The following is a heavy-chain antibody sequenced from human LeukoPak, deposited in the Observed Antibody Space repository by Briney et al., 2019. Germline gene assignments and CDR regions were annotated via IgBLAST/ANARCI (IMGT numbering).Heavy chain of an antibody. CDR3: AKNGVWSGYYPYYYYYYMDV. CDR2: IWYDGSNK. V-gene: IGHV3-33*06. J-gene: IGHJ6*03. CDR1: GFTFSSYG. Sequence: PGRSLRLSCAASGFTFSSYGMHWVRQAPGKGLEWVAVIWYDGSNKCYADSVKGRFTISRDNSKNTLYLQMNSLRAEDTAVYYCAKNGVWSGYYPYYYYYYMDVWGKGTTVTVSS. D-gene: IGHD3-3*01.